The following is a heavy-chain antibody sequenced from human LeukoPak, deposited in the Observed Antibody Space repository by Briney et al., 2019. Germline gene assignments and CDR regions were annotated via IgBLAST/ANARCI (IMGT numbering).Heavy chain of an antibody. Sequence: ASVKVSCKVSGYTLTELSIHWVRQAPGKGLEWMGWINPISGGTDYAQKFQGRVTMTRDTSISTAYMELSRLRSDDTAVYYCARSDKLGYPDYWGQGTLVTVSS. CDR3: ARSDKLGYPDY. CDR2: INPISGGT. J-gene: IGHJ4*02. CDR1: GYTLTELS. D-gene: IGHD7-27*01. V-gene: IGHV1-2*02.